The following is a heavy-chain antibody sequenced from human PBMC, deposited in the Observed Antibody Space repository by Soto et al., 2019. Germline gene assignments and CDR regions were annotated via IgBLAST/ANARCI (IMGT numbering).Heavy chain of an antibody. V-gene: IGHV3-21*01. CDR2: ISSSSSYI. CDR1: GFTFSSYS. Sequence: PGGSLRLSCAASGFTFSSYSMNWVRQAPGKGLEWASSISSSSSYIYYADSVKGRFTISRDNAKNSLYLQMNSLRAEDTAVYYCARQTTVVTPDTYYYYYYGMDVWGQGTTVTVSS. D-gene: IGHD4-17*01. J-gene: IGHJ6*02. CDR3: ARQTTVVTPDTYYYYYYGMDV.